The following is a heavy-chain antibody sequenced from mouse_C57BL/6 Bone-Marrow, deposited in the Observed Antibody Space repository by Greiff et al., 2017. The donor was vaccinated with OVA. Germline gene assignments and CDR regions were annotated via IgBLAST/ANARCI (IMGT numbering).Heavy chain of an antibody. J-gene: IGHJ3*01. D-gene: IGHD6-1*01. CDR3: ARTSPRFAY. Sequence: VKLVESGPGLVQPSQSLSITCTVSGFSLTSYGVHWVRQSPGKGLEWLGVIWSGGSTDYNAAFISRLSISKDNSKSQVFFKMNSLQADDTAIYYCARTSPRFAYWGQGTLVTVSA. V-gene: IGHV2-2*01. CDR1: GFSLTSYG. CDR2: IWSGGST.